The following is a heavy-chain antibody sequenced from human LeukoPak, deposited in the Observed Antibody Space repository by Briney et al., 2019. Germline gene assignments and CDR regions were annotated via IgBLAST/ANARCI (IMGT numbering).Heavy chain of an antibody. CDR1: GGSISSYY. D-gene: IGHD6-19*01. V-gene: IGHV4-34*01. Sequence: SETLSLTCTVSGGSISSYYWSWIRRPPGQGLEWIGDINQSGSTNCNPSLKSRVTISVDTSKNQFSLKLSSVTAADTAVYYCASLVAVAGTVYWGQGTLVTVSS. CDR3: ASLVAVAGTVY. CDR2: INQSGST. J-gene: IGHJ4*02.